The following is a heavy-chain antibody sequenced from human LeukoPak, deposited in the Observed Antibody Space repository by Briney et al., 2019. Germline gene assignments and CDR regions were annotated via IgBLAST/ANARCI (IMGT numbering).Heavy chain of an antibody. CDR2: IYYSGYT. V-gene: IGHV4-59*01. CDR1: GGSISTSY. CDR3: ARDSNGDYDFDY. D-gene: IGHD4-17*01. J-gene: IGHJ4*02. Sequence: SETLSLTCTVSGGSISTSYWSWLRQPLGKGLEWIGYIYYSGYTNYNPSLKSRVTISVDTSKNQFSLNLSSVTDADTAVYYCARDSNGDYDFDYWGQGTLVTVSS.